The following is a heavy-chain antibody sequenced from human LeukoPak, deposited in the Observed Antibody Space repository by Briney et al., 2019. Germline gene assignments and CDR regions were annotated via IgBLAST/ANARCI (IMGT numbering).Heavy chain of an antibody. CDR2: MKPNSGNT. Sequence: ASVKVSCKASGYTFTSYDINWVRQATGPGLEWLGWMKPNSGNTGYAQKFQGRVTMTRNTSISTAYMELSSLRSEDTAVYYCARVGYYDSSGFDYWGQGTLLTVSS. CDR3: ARVGYYDSSGFDY. CDR1: GYTFTSYD. D-gene: IGHD3-22*01. J-gene: IGHJ4*02. V-gene: IGHV1-8*01.